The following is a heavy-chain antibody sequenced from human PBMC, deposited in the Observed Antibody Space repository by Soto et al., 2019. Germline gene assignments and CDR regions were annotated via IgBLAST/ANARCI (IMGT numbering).Heavy chain of an antibody. Sequence: HVQLQESGPGLVDPSQTLSLTCTVSGDSVSSGDSYWSWIRQHPGKGLEWIGYIYYNGNTYYNPSLKSRVTISVDTTKNQFSLKLSSVTAADTAVYYCARAPEYGSSSGGFDHWGKGTLVTVSS. CDR3: ARAPEYGSSSGGFDH. V-gene: IGHV4-31*03. CDR1: GDSVSSGDSY. J-gene: IGHJ4*02. CDR2: IYYNGNT. D-gene: IGHD6-6*01.